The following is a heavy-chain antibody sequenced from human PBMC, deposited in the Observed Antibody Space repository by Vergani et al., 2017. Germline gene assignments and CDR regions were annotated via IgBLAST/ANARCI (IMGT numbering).Heavy chain of an antibody. J-gene: IGHJ6*02. D-gene: IGHD2-21*01. CDR1: GFTFSACP. CDR2: ISGSGGNT. Sequence: EVQLLQSGGGVIQPEGSVRLSCAASGFTFSACPMTWVRQAPGKGLEWVSAISGSGGNTFYTDSVKGRFTISRDNSKDTLYLQLNSLRVEDTAIYYCAKARDPNCKGGNCYSYYYGLDLWGQGTTVTVSS. V-gene: IGHV3-23*01. CDR3: AKARDPNCKGGNCYSYYYGLDL.